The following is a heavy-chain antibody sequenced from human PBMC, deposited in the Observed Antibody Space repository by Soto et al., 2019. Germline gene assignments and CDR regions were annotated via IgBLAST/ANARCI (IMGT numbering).Heavy chain of an antibody. V-gene: IGHV3-23*01. CDR2: ISVGGGST. Sequence: EVQLLESGGGLVQPGGSLRLSFAASGFTFSSDAMSWVRQAPGKGLEWVSAISVGGGSTYYADSVKGRFTISRDNSKNTLYLQMNSLRAEDTAVYYCAAGLRLGSFDYWGQGTLVTVSS. D-gene: IGHD4-17*01. J-gene: IGHJ4*02. CDR1: GFTFSSDA. CDR3: AAGLRLGSFDY.